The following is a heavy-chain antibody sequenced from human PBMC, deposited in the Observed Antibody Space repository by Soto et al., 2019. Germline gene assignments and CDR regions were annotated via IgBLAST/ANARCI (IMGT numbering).Heavy chain of an antibody. Sequence: SETLSLTCTVSGASITGSSYWSWIRQPAGKGLEWIGRFSLSGTTSYNPSLRSRVTMSADVSKNQFSLRLTSVTAADTASYYCARGMTPPGAPAWYYFDSWGQGSLVTV. CDR2: FSLSGTT. J-gene: IGHJ4*02. D-gene: IGHD2-8*02. CDR3: ARGMTPPGAPAWYYFDS. CDR1: GASITGSSY. V-gene: IGHV4-4*07.